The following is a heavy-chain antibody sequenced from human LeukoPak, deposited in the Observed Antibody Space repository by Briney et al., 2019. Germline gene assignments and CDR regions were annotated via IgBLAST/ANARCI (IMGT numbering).Heavy chain of an antibody. CDR3: ARDRGGNTYWFDP. Sequence: GASVKVSCKASRYTFTSHYIHWVRPAPGQGLEWMGIINPSGGSTNNAQMFQGRVTMTRDTSTSTVYMELSCVRSEDTAVYYCARDRGGNTYWFDPWGPGTLVTGSS. V-gene: IGHV1-46*01. CDR1: RYTFTSHY. CDR2: INPSGGST. J-gene: IGHJ5*02. D-gene: IGHD4-23*01.